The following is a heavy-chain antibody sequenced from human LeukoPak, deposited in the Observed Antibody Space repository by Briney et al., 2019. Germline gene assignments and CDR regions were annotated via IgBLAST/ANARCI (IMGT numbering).Heavy chain of an antibody. Sequence: SETLSLTCTVSGGSLSNYYWSWIRQPPGKGLEWIGSVYYSGSTNYNPSLKSRVTISVDTSKNQFSLRLSSVTAADTAVYYCARVTGYVVEDYFDYWGQGTLVTVSS. CDR3: ARVTGYVVEDYFDY. D-gene: IGHD2-15*01. J-gene: IGHJ4*02. CDR1: GGSLSNYY. CDR2: VYYSGST. V-gene: IGHV4-59*01.